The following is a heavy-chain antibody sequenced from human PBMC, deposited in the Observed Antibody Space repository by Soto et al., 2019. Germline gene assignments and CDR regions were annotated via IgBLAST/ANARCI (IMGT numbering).Heavy chain of an antibody. V-gene: IGHV4-59*01. Sequence: PSETLSLTCTVSVGSISSYYWSWIRQPPGKGLEWIGYIYYSGSTNYNPSLKSRVTISVDTSKNQFSLKLSSVTAADTAVYYCARAEWELLRAFDIWGQGTMVTVSS. CDR2: IYYSGST. D-gene: IGHD1-26*01. J-gene: IGHJ3*02. CDR1: VGSISSYY. CDR3: ARAEWELLRAFDI.